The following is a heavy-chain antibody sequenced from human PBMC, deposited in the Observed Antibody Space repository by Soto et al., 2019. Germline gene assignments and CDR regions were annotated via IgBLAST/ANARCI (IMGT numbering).Heavy chain of an antibody. V-gene: IGHV1-46*03. J-gene: IGHJ6*02. CDR3: ARSLVLNGMDV. CDR2: INPSGGST. Sequence: ASEQVSCKASGYTFSTYYMHWVRQAPGQGYEWMGIINPSGGSTSYAQKFQGRVTMTRDTSTSTVYMELSSLRSEDTAVYYCARSLVLNGMDVWGQGTTVTVSS. CDR1: GYTFSTYY.